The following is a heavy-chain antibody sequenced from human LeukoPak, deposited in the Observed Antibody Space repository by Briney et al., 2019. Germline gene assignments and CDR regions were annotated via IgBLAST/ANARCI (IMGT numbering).Heavy chain of an antibody. CDR2: IYYSGST. CDR3: ASQTFEEKKYYCDY. J-gene: IGHJ4*02. Sequence: SETLSLTCTVSGGSISSYYWSWIRQPPGKGLEWIGYIYYSGSTNYNPSLKSRVTISVDTSKNQFSLKLSSVTAADTAVYYCASQTFEEKKYYCDYWGQGTLVTVSS. V-gene: IGHV4-59*01. CDR1: GGSISSYY.